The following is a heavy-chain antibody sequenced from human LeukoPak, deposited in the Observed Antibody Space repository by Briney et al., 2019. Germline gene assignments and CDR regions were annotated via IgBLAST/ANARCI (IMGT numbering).Heavy chain of an antibody. CDR3: ARDELPGYSSGWYYFDY. CDR2: INPSGTFT. V-gene: IGHV1-2*06. CDR1: GYNFSIHW. Sequence: ASVKVSCKASGYNFSIHWMHWVRQAPGQGLEWVRLINPSGTFTSYAQKLQGRVTMTRDTSISTAYMELSRLRSDDTAVYYCARDELPGYSSGWYYFDYWGQGTLVTVSS. J-gene: IGHJ4*02. D-gene: IGHD6-19*01.